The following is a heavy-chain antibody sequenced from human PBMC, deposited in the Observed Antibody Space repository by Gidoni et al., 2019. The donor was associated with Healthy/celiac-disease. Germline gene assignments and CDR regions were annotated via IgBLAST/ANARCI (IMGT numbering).Heavy chain of an antibody. J-gene: IGHJ4*02. D-gene: IGHD3-10*01. CDR1: GGSIRSGGYS. V-gene: IGHV4-30-2*01. CDR3: ARSYGYYYGSGSYWALGY. Sequence: QLQLQESGSGLVKPSQTLSPTCAVSGGSIRSGGYSWRWIRQPPGKGLEWIGYIYHSGSTYYNPSLKSRVTISVDRSKNQFSLKLSSVTAADTAVYYCARSYGYYYGSGSYWALGYWGQGTLVTVSS. CDR2: IYHSGST.